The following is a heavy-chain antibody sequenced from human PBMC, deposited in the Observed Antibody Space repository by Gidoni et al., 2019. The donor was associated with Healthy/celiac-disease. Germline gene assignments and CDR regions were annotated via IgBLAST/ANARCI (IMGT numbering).Heavy chain of an antibody. CDR3: ARIPGSGWYGYFDY. V-gene: IGHV2-70*04. CDR2: IDWDDDK. Sequence: QVTLKESGPALVKPTQTLTLTCTFSGFSLSTSGMRVSWIRQPPGKALEWLARIDWDDDKFYSTSLKTRLTISKDTSKNQVVLTMTNMDPVDTATYYCARIPGSGWYGYFDYWGQGTLVTVSS. D-gene: IGHD6-19*01. CDR1: GFSLSTSGMR. J-gene: IGHJ4*02.